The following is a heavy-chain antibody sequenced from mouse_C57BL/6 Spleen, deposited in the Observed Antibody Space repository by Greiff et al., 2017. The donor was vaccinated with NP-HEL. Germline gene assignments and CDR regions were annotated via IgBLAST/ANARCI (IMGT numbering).Heavy chain of an antibody. V-gene: IGHV5-4*01. CDR1: GFTFSSYA. Sequence: EVKLMESGGGLVKPGGSLKLSCAASGFTFSSYAMSWVRQTPEKRLEWVATISDGGSYTYYPDNVKGRFTISRDNAKNNLYLQMSHLKSEDTAMYYCAREEAYFDYWGQGTTLTVSS. CDR2: ISDGGSYT. J-gene: IGHJ2*01. CDR3: AREEAYFDY.